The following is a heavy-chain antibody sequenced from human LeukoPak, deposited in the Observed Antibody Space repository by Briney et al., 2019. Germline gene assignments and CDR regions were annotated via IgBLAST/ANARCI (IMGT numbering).Heavy chain of an antibody. CDR1: GGSISSSTSGWGWY. D-gene: IGHD3-10*01. Sequence: SETLSLTCTVSGGSISSSTSGWGWYWGWIRQPPGKGLEWIGSIYYSGSTYYNPSLKGRVTISVDTSKNQFSMNLNSVTAADTAVYYCATRYASGPIADYWGQGTLVTVSS. V-gene: IGHV4-39*07. J-gene: IGHJ4*02. CDR3: ATRYASGPIADY. CDR2: IYYSGST.